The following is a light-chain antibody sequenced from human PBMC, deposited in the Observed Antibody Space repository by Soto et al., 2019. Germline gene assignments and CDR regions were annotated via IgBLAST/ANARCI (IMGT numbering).Light chain of an antibody. CDR3: QQLNSYPPA. Sequence: DIQLTQSPSFLSASVGDRVTITCRASQGISSYLAWYQQKLGKAPKLLIYSSSTLQSGVPSRFSGSGSGTEFTLTISSLQPEDFGTYYCQQLNSYPPAFGGGTKVEIK. CDR1: QGISSY. CDR2: SSS. V-gene: IGKV1-9*01. J-gene: IGKJ4*01.